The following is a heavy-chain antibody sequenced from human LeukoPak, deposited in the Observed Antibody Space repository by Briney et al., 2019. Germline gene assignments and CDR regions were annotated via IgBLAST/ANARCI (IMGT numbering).Heavy chain of an antibody. CDR1: GFTFSKYL. V-gene: IGHV3-74*01. Sequence: TGGSLRLSCAASGFTFSKYLMLWVRQAPGKGLESVSRINTDVTVTTYADSVKGRFTVSRDNADNTMFLQMNSVRDEDTAVYYCATKQWLAPPPDSWGQGTPVTVSS. J-gene: IGHJ4*02. CDR2: INTDVTVT. CDR3: ATKQWLAPPPDS. D-gene: IGHD6-19*01.